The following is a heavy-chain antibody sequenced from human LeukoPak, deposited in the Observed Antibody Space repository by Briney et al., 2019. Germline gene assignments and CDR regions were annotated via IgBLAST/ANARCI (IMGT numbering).Heavy chain of an antibody. V-gene: IGHV1-2*04. CDR2: INPNSGGT. Sequence: ASVKVSCKASGYTFTSYGISWVRQAPGQGLEWMGWINPNSGGTNYAQKFQGWVTMTRDTSISTAYMELSRLRSDDTAVYYCARRGYDLRGGTTYGMDVWGQGTTVTVSS. CDR1: GYTFTSYG. CDR3: ARRGYDLRGGTTYGMDV. J-gene: IGHJ6*02. D-gene: IGHD5-12*01.